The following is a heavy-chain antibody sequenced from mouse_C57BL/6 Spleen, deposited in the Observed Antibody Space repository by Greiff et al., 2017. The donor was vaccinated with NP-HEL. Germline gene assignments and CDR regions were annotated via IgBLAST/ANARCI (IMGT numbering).Heavy chain of an antibody. CDR3: ARGDRASGFAY. CDR2: INPYNGDT. V-gene: IGHV1-20*01. CDR1: GYSFTGYF. D-gene: IGHD3-1*01. Sequence: VQLKQSGPELVKPGDSVKISCKASGYSFTGYFMNWVMQSHGKSLEWIGRINPYNGDTFYNQKFKGKATLTVDKSSSTAHMELRSLTSEDSAVYYCARGDRASGFAYWGQGTLVTVSA. J-gene: IGHJ3*01.